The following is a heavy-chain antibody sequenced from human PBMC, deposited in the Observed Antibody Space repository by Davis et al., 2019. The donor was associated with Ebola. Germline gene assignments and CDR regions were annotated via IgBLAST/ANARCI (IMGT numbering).Heavy chain of an antibody. V-gene: IGHV3-74*01. CDR1: GITASRYW. Sequence: PGGSLRLSCAASGITASRYWMHWVRQVPGKGLMWVSHINNDGSEATYAASVKGRFTISRDNARNTVLLQMNSLREEDTAVYYCARSAGGFDVWGQGTLVTVSS. CDR3: ARSAGGFDV. CDR2: INNDGSEA. J-gene: IGHJ4*02. D-gene: IGHD2-8*02.